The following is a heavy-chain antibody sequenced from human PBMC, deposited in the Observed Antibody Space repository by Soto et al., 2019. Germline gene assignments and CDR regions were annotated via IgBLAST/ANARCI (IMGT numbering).Heavy chain of an antibody. J-gene: IGHJ4*02. CDR3: AKIGWTISLQEEDAI. V-gene: IGHV1-69*06. D-gene: IGHD2-15*01. Sequence: QVQLVQSGAEVKKPGSSVKVSCKSSGGTFGSYAISWVRQAPGQGLEWMGGVIPIFGTPHYAQKFHGRVTITADIPTSTAYLELSSLKSADTTVYYCAKIGWTISLQEEDAIWGQGTLVTVSS. CDR2: VIPIFGTP. CDR1: GGTFGSYA.